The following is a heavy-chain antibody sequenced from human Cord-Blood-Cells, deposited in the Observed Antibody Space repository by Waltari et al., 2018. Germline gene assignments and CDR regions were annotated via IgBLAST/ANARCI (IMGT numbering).Heavy chain of an antibody. CDR1: GGSFSGYY. Sequence: QVQLQQWGAGLLKPSETLSLTCAVYGGSFSGYYWSWIRQPPGKGLEWIWEINHSGSTNYNPARKSRVTISVDTSKNQFSLKLSSVTAADTAVYYCASLNYYYYYGMDVWGQGTTVTVSS. CDR3: ASLNYYYYYGMDV. V-gene: IGHV4-34*01. J-gene: IGHJ6*02. CDR2: INHSGST.